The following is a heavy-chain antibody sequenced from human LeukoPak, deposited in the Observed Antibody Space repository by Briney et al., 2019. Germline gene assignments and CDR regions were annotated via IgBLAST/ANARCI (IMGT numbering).Heavy chain of an antibody. CDR2: ITTDGSGA. CDR1: GFAFRNYD. CDR3: AKGVLGAGSLLEYFQH. Sequence: GGSLRLSCAASGFAFRNYDMIWVRQAPGRGLEWVSGITTDGSGAYHADSVKGRFTVSRDNSKNTVFLQMNSLRGEDAAIYYCAKGVLGAGSLLEYFQHWGQGTLVTVSS. D-gene: IGHD3-10*01. V-gene: IGHV3-23*01. J-gene: IGHJ1*01.